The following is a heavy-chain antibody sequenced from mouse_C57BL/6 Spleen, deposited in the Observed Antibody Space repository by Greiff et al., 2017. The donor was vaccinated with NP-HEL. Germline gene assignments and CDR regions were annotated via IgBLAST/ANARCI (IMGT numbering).Heavy chain of an antibody. Sequence: QVTLNVCGPGILQPSQTLSLTCSFSGFSLRTFGMGVGWIRQPSGKVLEWLAHIWWDDVTYYNPALTSRLTISKDTSKNQVFLKIANVDTADTATYYCARLLGDYAMDYWGQGTSVTVSS. CDR1: GFSLRTFGMG. CDR2: IWWDDVT. V-gene: IGHV8-8*01. CDR3: ARLLGDYAMDY. D-gene: IGHD4-1*01. J-gene: IGHJ4*01.